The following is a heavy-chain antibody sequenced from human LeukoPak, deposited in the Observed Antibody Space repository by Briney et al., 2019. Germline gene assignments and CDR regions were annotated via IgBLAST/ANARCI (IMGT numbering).Heavy chain of an antibody. CDR1: GGTFSSYA. Sequence: ASVKVSCKASGGTFSSYAISWVRQAPGQGLEWMGGIIPIFGTANYAQKFQGRVTITADESTSTAYMELSSLRSEDTAVYYCASQADCSSTSCYNGVYYMDVWGKGTTVTVSS. J-gene: IGHJ6*03. D-gene: IGHD2-2*02. V-gene: IGHV1-69*13. CDR3: ASQADCSSTSCYNGVYYMDV. CDR2: IIPIFGTA.